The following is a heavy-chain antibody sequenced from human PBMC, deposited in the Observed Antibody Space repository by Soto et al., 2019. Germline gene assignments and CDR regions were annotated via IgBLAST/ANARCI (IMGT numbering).Heavy chain of an antibody. J-gene: IGHJ4*02. Sequence: QVQLVQSGAEVKKPGASVKVSCKASGYTLNTYGITWVRQAPGQGLEWMGWISANNDHTNYPQKRXRXVXXTTDTSTSTAYMELRSLTSDDTAVYYCARGTYFDYWGQGTLVTVSS. CDR3: ARGTYFDY. CDR2: ISANNDHT. CDR1: GYTLNTYG. V-gene: IGHV1-18*01.